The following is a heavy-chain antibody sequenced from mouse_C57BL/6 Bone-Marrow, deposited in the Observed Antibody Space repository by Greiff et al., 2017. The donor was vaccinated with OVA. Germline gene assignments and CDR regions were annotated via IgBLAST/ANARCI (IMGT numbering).Heavy chain of an antibody. V-gene: IGHV2-2*01. CDR3: ARPSYYYGSSLDY. D-gene: IGHD1-1*01. CDR1: GFSLTSYG. CDR2: IWSGGST. Sequence: QVQLKESGPGLVQPSQSLSITCTVSGFSLTSYGVHWVRQSPGKGLEWLGVIWSGGSTDYNAAFISRLSISKDNSKSQVFFKMNSLQADDTAIYYCARPSYYYGSSLDYWGQGTTLTVSS. J-gene: IGHJ2*01.